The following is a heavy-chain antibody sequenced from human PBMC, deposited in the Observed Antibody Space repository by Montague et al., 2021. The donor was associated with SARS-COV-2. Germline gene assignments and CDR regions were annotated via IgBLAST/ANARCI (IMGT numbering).Heavy chain of an antibody. CDR2: IYPGDSDT. D-gene: IGHD2-2*01. CDR3: ARLCSSTTCYDY. J-gene: IGHJ4*02. CDR1: GYSFTNYW. Sequence: QSGAEVKKPGESLKISCKGSGYSFTNYWIGRVRQMPGKGLEWMGIIYPGDSDTRYSPSFQGQVTISADKSVSTAYLQWSSLKASDTAMYFCARLCSSTTCYDYWGQGTLVTVSS. V-gene: IGHV5-51*01.